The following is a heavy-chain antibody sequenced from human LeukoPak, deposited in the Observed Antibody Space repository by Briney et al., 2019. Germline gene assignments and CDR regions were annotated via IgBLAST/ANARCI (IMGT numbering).Heavy chain of an antibody. V-gene: IGHV3-30-3*01. D-gene: IGHD4-17*01. CDR1: GFTFSSYA. CDR2: ISYDGSNK. Sequence: PGGSLRLSCAASGFTFSSYAMHWVRQAPGKGLEWVAVISYDGSNKYYADSVKGRFTISRDNSKNTLYLQMNSLRAEDTAVYYCARAHGDYGFDYWGQGTLVTVSS. J-gene: IGHJ4*02. CDR3: ARAHGDYGFDY.